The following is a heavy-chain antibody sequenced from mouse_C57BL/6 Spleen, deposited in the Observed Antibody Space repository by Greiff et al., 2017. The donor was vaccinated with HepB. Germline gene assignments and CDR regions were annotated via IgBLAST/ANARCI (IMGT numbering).Heavy chain of an antibody. J-gene: IGHJ4*01. D-gene: IGHD2-4*01. CDR1: GYTFTSYW. CDR2: IDPSDSET. V-gene: IGHV1-52*01. Sequence: VQLQQPGAELVRPGSSVKLSCKASGYTFTSYWMHWVKQRPIQGLEWIGNIDPSDSETHYNQKFKDKATLTVDKSSSTAYMQLSSRTSEDSAVYYCARFYEYDDYYAMDYWGQGTSVTVSS. CDR3: ARFYEYDDYYAMDY.